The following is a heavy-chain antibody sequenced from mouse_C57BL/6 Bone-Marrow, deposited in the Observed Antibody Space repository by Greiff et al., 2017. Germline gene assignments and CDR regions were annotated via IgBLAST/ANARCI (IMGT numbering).Heavy chain of an antibody. J-gene: IGHJ4*01. D-gene: IGHD2-4*01. CDR3: ARGYDYDYAMDY. Sequence: EVQLQQSGPELVKPGASVKISCKASGYSFTDYNMNWVKQSNGKSIEWIELINPNYGTTSYNQKFKGKATLTVDQSSSTAYMQLNSLTSEDSAVYYCARGYDYDYAMDYWGQGTSVTVSS. CDR2: INPNYGTT. V-gene: IGHV1-39*01. CDR1: GYSFTDYN.